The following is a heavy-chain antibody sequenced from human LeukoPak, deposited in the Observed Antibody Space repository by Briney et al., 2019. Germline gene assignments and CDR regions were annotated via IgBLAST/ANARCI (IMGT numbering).Heavy chain of an antibody. CDR1: GFPFSNHG. Sequence: GGSLRLSCAASGFPFSNHGMHWVRQAPGKGLEWVAVISYDGRNKYYADSVKGRFTISRDNSKNTLYLQMNSLRAEDTAVFYCARGRRRDANTFDAFDIWGQGTMVTVSS. CDR3: ARGRRRDANTFDAFDI. V-gene: IGHV3-30*03. CDR2: ISYDGRNK. D-gene: IGHD5-24*01. J-gene: IGHJ3*02.